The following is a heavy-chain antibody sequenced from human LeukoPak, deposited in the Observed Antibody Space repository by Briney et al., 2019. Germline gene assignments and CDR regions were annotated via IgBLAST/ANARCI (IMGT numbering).Heavy chain of an antibody. CDR3: AKSVAGPPYYYYYYLDV. CDR1: GFTFSSYG. Sequence: GGSLRLSCAASGFTFSSYGMHWVRQAPGKGLEWVAFIRYDGSNKYYADSVKGRFTISRDNSKNTLYLQMNSLRAEDTAVYYCAKSVAGPPYYYYYYLDVWGKGTTVTVSS. D-gene: IGHD6-19*01. J-gene: IGHJ6*03. CDR2: IRYDGSNK. V-gene: IGHV3-30*02.